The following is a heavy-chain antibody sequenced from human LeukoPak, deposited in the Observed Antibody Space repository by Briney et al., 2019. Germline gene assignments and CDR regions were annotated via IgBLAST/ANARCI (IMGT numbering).Heavy chain of an antibody. D-gene: IGHD2-2*01. J-gene: IGHJ6*03. CDR1: GYTFTGYY. CDR3: ARGYCSSTSYYPRLDYYMDV. V-gene: IGHV1-2*02. CDR2: INPNSGGT. Sequence: ASVKVSCKASGYTFTGYYMHWVRQAPGQGLEWMGWINPNSGGTNYAQKFQGRVTMTRDTSISTAYMELSRLRSDDTAVYYCARGYCSSTSYYPRLDYYMDVWGKGTTVTVSS.